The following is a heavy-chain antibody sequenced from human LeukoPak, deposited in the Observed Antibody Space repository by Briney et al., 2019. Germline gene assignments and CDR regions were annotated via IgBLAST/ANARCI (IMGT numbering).Heavy chain of an antibody. V-gene: IGHV3-74*01. D-gene: IGHD3-22*01. Sequence: GGSLRLSCAASGFTFSTYWMHWVRQAPGKGLLWVSRINSDGSSTRYADSVKGRFTISRDNAKNTLYLQMNSLRAEDTAVYYCARGYYDSSDYYGPYFDYWGQGTLVTVSS. CDR1: GFTFSTYW. CDR3: ARGYYDSSDYYGPYFDY. J-gene: IGHJ4*02. CDR2: INSDGSST.